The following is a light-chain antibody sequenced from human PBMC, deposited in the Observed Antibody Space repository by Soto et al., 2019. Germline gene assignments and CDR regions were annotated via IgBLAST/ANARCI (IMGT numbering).Light chain of an antibody. CDR3: QQYGNSPLT. V-gene: IGKV3-20*01. Sequence: EIVLTQSPGTLSLSPGDRATLSCRASQSVGSNYLAWYQQKPGQAPRLLIFAASIRATGIPDRFDGSGSETDFSLTISRLEPEDFALYYCQQYGNSPLTFGQGTKVEIK. J-gene: IGKJ1*01. CDR2: AAS. CDR1: QSVGSNY.